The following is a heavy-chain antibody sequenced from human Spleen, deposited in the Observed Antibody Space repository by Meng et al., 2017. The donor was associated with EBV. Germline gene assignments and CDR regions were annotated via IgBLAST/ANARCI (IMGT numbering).Heavy chain of an antibody. J-gene: IGHJ4*02. CDR3: AKAGSETYLGLDS. CDR2: FDPEDGQI. D-gene: IGHD2-8*02. Sequence: VRRGLCWAEVKNPGASVKVPYKVLGYNLTKLSRHWVRQAPGKGLEWMGGFDPEDGQIFYAQKFQGRVTMTEDTSTDTAYMELNSLRSEDTATYYCAKAGSETYLGLDSWGQGILVTVSS. CDR1: GYNLTKLS. V-gene: IGHV1-24*01.